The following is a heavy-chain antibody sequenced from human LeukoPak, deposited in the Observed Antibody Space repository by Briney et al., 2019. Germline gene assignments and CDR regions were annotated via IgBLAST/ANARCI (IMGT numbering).Heavy chain of an antibody. CDR3: ARGKMDRITIFGVVIHLTQHYYYYMDV. CDR1: GYTFTSYD. J-gene: IGHJ6*03. Sequence: GASVKVSCKASGYTFTSYDINWVRQATGQGLEWMGWMNPNSGNTGYAQKFQGRVTITRNTSISTAYMELSSLRSEDTAVYYCARGKMDRITIFGVVIHLTQHYYYYMDVWGKGTTVTISS. CDR2: MNPNSGNT. V-gene: IGHV1-8*03. D-gene: IGHD3-3*01.